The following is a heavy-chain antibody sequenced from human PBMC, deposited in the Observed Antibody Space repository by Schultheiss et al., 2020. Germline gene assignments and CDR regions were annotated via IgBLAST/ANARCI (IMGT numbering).Heavy chain of an antibody. J-gene: IGHJ4*02. CDR3: AREFGQWLGYYFDY. CDR1: GFTFSSYW. V-gene: IGHV3-7*01. D-gene: IGHD6-19*01. CDR2: IKQDGSEK. Sequence: GGSLRLSCAASGFTFSSYWMSWVRQAPGKGLEWVANIKQDGSEKYYVDSVKGRFTISRDNAKNSLYLQMNSLRAEDTAVYYCAREFGQWLGYYFDYWGQGTLVTVSS.